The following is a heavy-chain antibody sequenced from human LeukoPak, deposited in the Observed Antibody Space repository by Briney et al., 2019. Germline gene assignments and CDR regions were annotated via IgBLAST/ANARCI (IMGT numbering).Heavy chain of an antibody. J-gene: IGHJ4*02. CDR1: GFTFSSYA. Sequence: GGSLTLSCAASGFTFSSYAMSRVRQAPGKGLEWVSAISGSGGSTYYADSVKGRFTISRDNSKNTLYLQMNSLRAEDTAVYYCARAAMVNSGDYWGQGTLVTVSS. D-gene: IGHD5-18*01. V-gene: IGHV3-23*01. CDR3: ARAAMVNSGDY. CDR2: ISGSGGST.